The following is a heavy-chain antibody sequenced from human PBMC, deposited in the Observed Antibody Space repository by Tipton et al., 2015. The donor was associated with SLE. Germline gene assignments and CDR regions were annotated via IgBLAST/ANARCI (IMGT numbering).Heavy chain of an antibody. Sequence: TLSLTCTVSGGSISTYYWNWIRQSPGKGLEWIGYVDYIGSTNYNPSLKSRLTILVHRYKNQFSLKLSSVTAADTAVYYCARLREGYYYYYDMDVWGQGTTVTVSS. D-gene: IGHD1-26*01. J-gene: IGHJ6*02. CDR2: VDYIGST. CDR1: GGSISTYY. V-gene: IGHV4-59*01. CDR3: ARLREGYYYYYDMDV.